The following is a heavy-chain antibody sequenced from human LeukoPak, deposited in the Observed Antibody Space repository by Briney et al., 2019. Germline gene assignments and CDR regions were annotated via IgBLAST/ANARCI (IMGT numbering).Heavy chain of an antibody. CDR2: ISSTSGYI. J-gene: IGHJ4*02. Sequence: PGGSLRLSCAASGFTFSNYGMNWVRQAPGKGLEWVSTISSTSGYIYYADSVKGRFTISRDNAKNSLYLQMNSLRAEDTAVYYCARDSGWSNSYFDYWGQGTLDTVSS. D-gene: IGHD2-15*01. V-gene: IGHV3-21*01. CDR1: GFTFSNYG. CDR3: ARDSGWSNSYFDY.